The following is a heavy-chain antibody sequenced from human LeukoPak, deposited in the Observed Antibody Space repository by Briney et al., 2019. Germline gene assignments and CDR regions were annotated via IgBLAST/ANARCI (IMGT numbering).Heavy chain of an antibody. CDR3: ARVMYYYDSSGYGDY. Sequence: GGPLRLSCAASGFTFSSYGMHWVRQAPGKGLEWVAVISYDGSNKYYADSVKGRCTISRDNSKNTLYLQMNSLRAEDTAVYYCARVMYYYDSSGYGDYWGQEPWSPSPQ. CDR1: GFTFSSYG. D-gene: IGHD3-22*01. V-gene: IGHV3-30*03. J-gene: IGHJ4*01. CDR2: ISYDGSNK.